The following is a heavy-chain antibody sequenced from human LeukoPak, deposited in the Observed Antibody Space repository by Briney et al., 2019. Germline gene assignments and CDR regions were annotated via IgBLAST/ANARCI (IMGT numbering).Heavy chain of an antibody. CDR1: GGTFSSYA. CDR3: VQGDYYDSISIDY. Sequence: SVKVSCKASGGTFSSYAISWVRQAPGQGLEWMGGIIPIFGTANYAQKFQGRVTITADKSTSTAYMELSSLRSEDTAVYYCVQGDYYDSISIDYWGQGTLVTVSS. J-gene: IGHJ4*02. V-gene: IGHV1-69*06. CDR2: IIPIFGTA. D-gene: IGHD3-22*01.